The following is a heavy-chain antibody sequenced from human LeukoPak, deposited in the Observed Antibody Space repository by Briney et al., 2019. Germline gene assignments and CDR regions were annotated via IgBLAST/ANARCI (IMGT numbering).Heavy chain of an antibody. J-gene: IGHJ4*02. D-gene: IGHD2-2*01. CDR1: GGSFSGYY. CDR3: ARGLPRGSIRIPGY. CDR2: INHSGST. V-gene: IGHV4-34*01. Sequence: SETLSLTCAVYGGSFSGYYWSWIRQPPGKGLEWIGEINHSGSTNYNPSLKSRVTISVDTSKNQFSLKLSSVTAADTAVYYCARGLPRGSIRIPGYWGQGTLVTVSS.